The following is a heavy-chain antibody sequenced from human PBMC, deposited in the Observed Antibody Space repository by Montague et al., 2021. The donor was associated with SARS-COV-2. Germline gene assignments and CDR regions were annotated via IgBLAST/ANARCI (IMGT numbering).Heavy chain of an antibody. Sequence: SLRLSCAASGFSVTNNYMSWVRQAPGKGLEWVSVFYNDGGTYYANSVKGRFIISRDNSRNRLFLQMKSLRAEDTAVYYCVRARGGTGYSRNYFDYWGQGTLVTVSS. D-gene: IGHD3-22*01. J-gene: IGHJ4*02. CDR2: FYNDGGT. CDR3: VRARGGTGYSRNYFDY. CDR1: GFSVTNNY. V-gene: IGHV3-53*01.